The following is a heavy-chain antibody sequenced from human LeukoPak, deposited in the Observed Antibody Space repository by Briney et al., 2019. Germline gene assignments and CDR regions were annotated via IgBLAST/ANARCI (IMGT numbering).Heavy chain of an antibody. CDR2: VNDRGTT. CDR1: GDSFSGYY. V-gene: IGHV4-34*01. CDR3: ATRRGGPYPYYFDH. J-gene: IGHJ4*02. Sequence: SETLSLTCALYGDSFSGYYWSWIRHSPGTGLEWIGEVNDRGTTNYNPNLKSRVTISVVTSSNQFSLRLTSVTAADTALYFCATRRGGPYPYYFDHWDQGALVTVSS. D-gene: IGHD2-15*01.